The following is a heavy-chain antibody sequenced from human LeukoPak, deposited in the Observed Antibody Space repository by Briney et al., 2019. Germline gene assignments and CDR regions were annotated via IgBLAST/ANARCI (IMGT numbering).Heavy chain of an antibody. CDR1: GFTFSTYN. V-gene: IGHV3-21*04. J-gene: IGHJ3*02. Sequence: GGSLRLSCAASGFTFSTYNMNWVRQAPGKGLEWVSSITSSSSYIYYADSVKGRFTISRDNSKNSLYLLMNSLTTEDTALYYCAKARGLIGGAFDIWGRGTMVTVSS. D-gene: IGHD3-22*01. CDR2: ITSSSSYI. CDR3: AKARGLIGGAFDI.